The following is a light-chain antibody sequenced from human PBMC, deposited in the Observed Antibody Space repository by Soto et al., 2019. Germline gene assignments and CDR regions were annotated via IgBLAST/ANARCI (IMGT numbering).Light chain of an antibody. CDR2: GAS. CDR1: QSISSTY. CDR3: QQDGTSPGT. J-gene: IGKJ1*01. Sequence: EIVLTQSPGTLSLSPGERATLSCRASQSISSTYLAWYQHKPGQAPRLLIYGASSRATGIPERFSGSGSGTDFTLTISRLEPADFAVYYCQQDGTSPGTFGQGTKVEIK. V-gene: IGKV3-20*01.